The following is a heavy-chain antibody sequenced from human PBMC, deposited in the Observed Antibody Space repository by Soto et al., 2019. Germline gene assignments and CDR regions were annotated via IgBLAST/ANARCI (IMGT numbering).Heavy chain of an antibody. D-gene: IGHD5-18*01. Sequence: PGGSLRLSCAASGFTFNIYALHWVRQAPGKGLEWVAVISFDGTKKYYSDSVKGRFTISRDNLKNTLYLQMNNLRVEDADLYFCAREDDYAYSYINYGLDVWGQGTMVTVSS. V-gene: IGHV3-30-3*01. CDR1: GFTFNIYA. J-gene: IGHJ6*02. CDR3: AREDDYAYSYINYGLDV. CDR2: ISFDGTKK.